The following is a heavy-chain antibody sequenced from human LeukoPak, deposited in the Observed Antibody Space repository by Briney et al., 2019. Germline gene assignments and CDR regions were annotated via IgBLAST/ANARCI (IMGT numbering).Heavy chain of an antibody. J-gene: IGHJ6*03. CDR1: GFTFRSYG. CDR3: AKDRGAVAGVMDV. Sequence: GGSLRLSCAASGFTFRSYGIHWVRQAPGKGLEWVAVISYDGRNKNYADSVKGRFTVSRDNSKNTVYLEMNSLRAEDTGVYYCAKDRGAVAGVMDVWGKGTTVIVSS. V-gene: IGHV3-30*18. D-gene: IGHD6-19*01. CDR2: ISYDGRNK.